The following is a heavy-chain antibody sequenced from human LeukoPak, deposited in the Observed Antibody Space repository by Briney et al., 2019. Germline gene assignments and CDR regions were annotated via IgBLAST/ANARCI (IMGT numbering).Heavy chain of an antibody. Sequence: SQTLSLTCTVSGGSISSGDYYWSWIRQPPGKGLEWIGYIYYSGSTYYNPSLKSRVTIPVDTSKNQFSLKLSSVTAADTAVYYCARGSLYDFWSGYYQYYFDYWGQGTLVTVSS. J-gene: IGHJ4*02. V-gene: IGHV4-30-4*08. CDR1: GGSISSGDYY. D-gene: IGHD3-3*01. CDR3: ARGSLYDFWSGYYQYYFDY. CDR2: IYYSGST.